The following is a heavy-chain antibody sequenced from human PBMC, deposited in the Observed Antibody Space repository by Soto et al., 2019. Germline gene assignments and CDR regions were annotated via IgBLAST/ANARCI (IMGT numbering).Heavy chain of an antibody. J-gene: IGHJ3*02. Sequence: KPSETLSLTCTVSGGSISSYYWSWIRQPPGKGLEWIGYIYYSGSTNYNPSLKSRVTISVDTSKNQFSLKLSSVTAADTAVYYCAREGSSSANDAFDIWGQGTMVTVSS. CDR2: IYYSGST. CDR3: AREGSSSANDAFDI. CDR1: GGSISSYY. D-gene: IGHD6-6*01. V-gene: IGHV4-59*01.